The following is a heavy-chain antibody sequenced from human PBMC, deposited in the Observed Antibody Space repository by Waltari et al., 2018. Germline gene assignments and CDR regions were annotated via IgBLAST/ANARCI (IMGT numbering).Heavy chain of an antibody. CDR1: GDSMKTYY. Sequence: QVQLQESGPGLVRTSETLSLTFTVSGDSMKTYYWNWIRQSPGKGLEWIGFVYYSGSTNFNPSFGSRVNMSVDTSENQCSLRLTSVTAADTAVYYCARGEAAVNWHFDLWGRGTLVTVSS. V-gene: IGHV4-59*01. J-gene: IGHJ2*01. CDR3: ARGEAAVNWHFDL. D-gene: IGHD6-25*01. CDR2: VYYSGST.